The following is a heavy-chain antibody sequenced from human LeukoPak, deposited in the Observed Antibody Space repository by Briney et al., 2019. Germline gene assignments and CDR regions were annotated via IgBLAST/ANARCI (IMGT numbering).Heavy chain of an antibody. Sequence: PGGSLRLSCAASGFTFSSYGMSWVRQAPGKGLEWVSAISGSGGSTYYADSVKGRFTISRDNSKNTLYLQMNSLRAENTAVYYCAKEYVPPRYYGSGSSFDYWGQGTLVTVSS. D-gene: IGHD3-10*01. CDR3: AKEYVPPRYYGSGSSFDY. CDR2: ISGSGGST. V-gene: IGHV3-23*01. J-gene: IGHJ4*02. CDR1: GFTFSSYG.